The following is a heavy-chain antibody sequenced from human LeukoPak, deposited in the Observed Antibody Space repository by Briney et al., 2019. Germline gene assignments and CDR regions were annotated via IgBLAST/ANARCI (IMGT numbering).Heavy chain of an antibody. CDR1: GLTVSSNY. D-gene: IGHD3-22*01. J-gene: IGHJ4*02. CDR2: IYSGGST. Sequence: GGSLRLSYAASGLTVSSNYMNWVRQAPGKGLEWVSLIYSGGSTHYADSVKGRFTISRDNSKNTLYLQMNSLRAEDTAVYYCARGGDSSYYGDYWGQGTLVTVSS. CDR3: ARGGDSSYYGDY. V-gene: IGHV3-66*01.